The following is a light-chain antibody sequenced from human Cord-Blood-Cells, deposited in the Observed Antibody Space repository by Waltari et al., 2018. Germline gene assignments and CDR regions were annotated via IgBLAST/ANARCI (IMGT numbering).Light chain of an antibody. CDR2: EGS. V-gene: IGLV2-23*01. CDR3: CSYAGSSTLV. Sequence: QSALTQPASVSGSPGQSITISCTGTSSDLGSYNLVSWYQQHPGKAPKLMMYEGSKRPSGVSNRFSGSKSGNTASLTISGLQAEDETDYYCCSYAGSSTLVFGGGTKLTVL. J-gene: IGLJ3*02. CDR1: SSDLGSYNL.